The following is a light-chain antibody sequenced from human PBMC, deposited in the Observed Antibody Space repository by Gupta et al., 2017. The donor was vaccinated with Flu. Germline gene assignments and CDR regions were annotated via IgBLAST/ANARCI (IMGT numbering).Light chain of an antibody. CDR1: QSVSSRY. Sequence: IVLTQYPATLSLSPGERPTLSCRASQSVSSRYLASYQQKPGQAPRILIYGASSRATGITDRVSGSGAGTDFTLNSSKLEDEDIEGYYWQEYGRTFGGGTKVEIK. CDR3: QEYGRT. V-gene: IGKV3-20*01. J-gene: IGKJ4*01. CDR2: GAS.